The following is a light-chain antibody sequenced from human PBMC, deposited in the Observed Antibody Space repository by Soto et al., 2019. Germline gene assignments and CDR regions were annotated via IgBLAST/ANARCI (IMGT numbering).Light chain of an antibody. J-gene: IGKJ1*01. CDR2: WTS. CDR1: QSGLDRSNNKNY. CDR3: QQYYAIPRT. Sequence: DIVMTQSPDSLAVSLGERAIINCKSSQSGLDRSNNKNYITWYQQKPGQPPKPLIYWTSTREFGVPDRFSGSRSGTDFTLTISSLQSEDEALYYWQQYYAIPRTVGQGTNVEIK. V-gene: IGKV4-1*01.